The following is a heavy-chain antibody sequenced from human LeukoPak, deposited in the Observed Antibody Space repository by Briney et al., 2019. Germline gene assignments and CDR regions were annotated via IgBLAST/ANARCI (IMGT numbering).Heavy chain of an antibody. CDR2: IYSGGST. Sequence: GGSLRLSCAASGFTVSSNYMSWVRQAPGKGLEWVSVIYSGGSTYYADSVKGRFTISRDNSKNTLYLQMNSLRAEDTAVYYCARVYYYDSSASFDYWGQGTLVTVSS. V-gene: IGHV3-53*01. CDR1: GFTVSSNY. D-gene: IGHD3-22*01. J-gene: IGHJ4*02. CDR3: ARVYYYDSSASFDY.